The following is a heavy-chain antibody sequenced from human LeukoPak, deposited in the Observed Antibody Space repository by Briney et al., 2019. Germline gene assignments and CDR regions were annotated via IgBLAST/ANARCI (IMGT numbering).Heavy chain of an antibody. J-gene: IGHJ4*02. V-gene: IGHV3-7*01. CDR2: IRQDGSQK. D-gene: IGHD3-10*01. CDR3: ARVAKYYYGSETYYFFEH. CDR1: GSTVSSSW. Sequence: PGRSLRLSWAASGSTVSSSWMSCVRQARGKWLGLVANIRQDGSQKYYVDSVKGRFTISRDNAKNSLYLPMNSLRVEDTAVYYCARVAKYYYGSETYYFFEHWGQGTPVTASS.